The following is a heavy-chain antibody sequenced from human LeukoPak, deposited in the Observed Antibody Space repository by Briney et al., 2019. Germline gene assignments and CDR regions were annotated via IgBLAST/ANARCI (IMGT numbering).Heavy chain of an antibody. Sequence: SRTLSLTCAISGDSVSSNSAAWNWIRQSPSRGLEWLGRTYYRSKWYNDYAVSVKSRITINLDTSKNQISLQLNSVTPEDTAVYYCARADSSGYNWFDPWGQGTLVTVSS. V-gene: IGHV6-1*01. CDR3: ARADSSGYNWFDP. D-gene: IGHD6-19*01. J-gene: IGHJ5*02. CDR2: TYYRSKWYN. CDR1: GDSVSSNSAA.